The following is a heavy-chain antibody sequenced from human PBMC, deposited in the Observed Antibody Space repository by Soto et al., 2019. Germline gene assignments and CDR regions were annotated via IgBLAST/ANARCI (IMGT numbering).Heavy chain of an antibody. CDR3: AKIGDPTYGNWYFDL. V-gene: IGHV3-23*01. D-gene: IGHD3-10*01. Sequence: EVQLLESGGDLVQPGGSLRLSCAASGFTFSSYAMSWVRQDPRKGLGWVSTVDRGGSNTYYTDSVKGRFTISSDNAKNTLFLQMNSLTDEETAVYYCAKIGDPTYGNWYFDLWGRGTLITVSS. CDR2: VDRGGSNT. J-gene: IGHJ2*01. CDR1: GFTFSSYA.